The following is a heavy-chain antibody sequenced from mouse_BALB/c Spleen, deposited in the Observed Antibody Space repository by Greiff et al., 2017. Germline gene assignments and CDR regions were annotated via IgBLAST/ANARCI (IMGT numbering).Heavy chain of an antibody. Sequence: QVQLQQPGAELVKPGTSVKLSCKASGYNFTSYWINWVKPRPGQGLEWIGDIYPGSGSTNYNEKFKSKATLTVDTSSSTAYMQLSSLASEDSALYDGARGVRSYYAMDYWGQGTSVTVSS. CDR2: IYPGSGST. CDR1: GYNFTSYW. CDR3: ARGVRSYYAMDY. J-gene: IGHJ4*01. V-gene: IGHV1-55*01. D-gene: IGHD2-14*01.